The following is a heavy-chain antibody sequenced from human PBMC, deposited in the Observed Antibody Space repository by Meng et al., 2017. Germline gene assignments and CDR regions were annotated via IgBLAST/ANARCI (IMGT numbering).Heavy chain of an antibody. Sequence: QIQLQQSGPGLVKPSQTLSLICAISGDSVSSNSAAWNWIRQSPSRGLEWLGRAYYRSKWYHDYAESMKSRISIDPDTSKNQFSLQLRSVTPEDSAVYYCARGSYSFDSWGQRTLVTVSS. CDR2: AYYRSKWYH. V-gene: IGHV6-1*01. CDR1: GDSVSSNSAA. CDR3: ARGSYSFDS. D-gene: IGHD1-26*01. J-gene: IGHJ4*02.